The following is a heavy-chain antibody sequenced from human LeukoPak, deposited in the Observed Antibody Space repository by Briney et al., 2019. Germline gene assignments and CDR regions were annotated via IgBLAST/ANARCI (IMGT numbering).Heavy chain of an antibody. Sequence: ASVKVSCKPFGYTFTGYYMHWVRQAPGQGLEWMGWISPNTGATMYAQKFQGRVTLTRDTSIDTGYMELSSLRSDDTAVYYCARDRVGSGWPRPYYFEFWGQGSLVSVSS. CDR1: GYTFTGYY. V-gene: IGHV1-2*02. J-gene: IGHJ4*02. D-gene: IGHD6-19*01. CDR3: ARDRVGSGWPRPYYFEF. CDR2: ISPNTGAT.